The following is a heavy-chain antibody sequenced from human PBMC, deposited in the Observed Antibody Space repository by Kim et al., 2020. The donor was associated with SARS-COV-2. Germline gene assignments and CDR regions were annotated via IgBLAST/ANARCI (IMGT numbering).Heavy chain of an antibody. J-gene: IGHJ6*01. CDR2: IYYSGST. Sequence: SETLSLTCTVSGGSISSSSYYWGWIRQPPGKGLEWIGSIYYSGSTYYNPSLKSRVTISVDTSKNQFSLKLSSVTAADTAVYYCARDPGIAVAGLYYYYYG. CDR1: GGSISSSSYY. V-gene: IGHV4-39*07. CDR3: ARDPGIAVAGLYYYYYG. D-gene: IGHD6-19*01.